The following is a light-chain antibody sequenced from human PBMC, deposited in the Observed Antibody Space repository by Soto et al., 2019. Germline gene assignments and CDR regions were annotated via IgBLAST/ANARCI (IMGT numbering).Light chain of an antibody. CDR2: GAS. CDR1: QSVSSSY. Sequence: EIVLTQSPGTLSLSPGERATLSCWASQSVSSSYLAWYQQKPGQAPRLLIYGASSRAAGIPDRFSGSGSGTDFTLTVSRLEPEDFAVYYCQQYGGSPFTFGPGTKVDIK. J-gene: IGKJ3*01. V-gene: IGKV3-20*01. CDR3: QQYGGSPFT.